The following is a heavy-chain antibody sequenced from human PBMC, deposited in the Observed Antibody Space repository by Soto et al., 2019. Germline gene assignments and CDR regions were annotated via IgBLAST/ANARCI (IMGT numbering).Heavy chain of an antibody. J-gene: IGHJ4*02. CDR3: ARDRYSSGWYDFDY. D-gene: IGHD6-19*01. Sequence: QVQLVESGGGVVQPGRSLRLSCAASGFTFSSYGMHWVRHAPGKGLWWVAVIWYDGSNKYYADSVKGRFTISRDNSKNTLYLQMNSLRAEDTAVYYWARDRYSSGWYDFDYWCQGTLVTFSS. CDR2: IWYDGSNK. V-gene: IGHV3-33*01. CDR1: GFTFSSYG.